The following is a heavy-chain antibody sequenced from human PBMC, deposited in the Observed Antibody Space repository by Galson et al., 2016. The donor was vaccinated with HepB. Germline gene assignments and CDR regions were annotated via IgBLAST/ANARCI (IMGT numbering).Heavy chain of an antibody. J-gene: IGHJ4*02. CDR3: AKEYSSGWYDY. CDR1: GFTFSSYA. D-gene: IGHD6-19*01. V-gene: IGHV3-23*01. CDR2: ISDSGDST. Sequence: SLRLSCAASGFTFSSYAMSWVRQAPGKGLEWVSGISDSGDSTYYADSVKGRFTISRDNSKNTLYLQMNSLRAEDTAVYYCAKEYSSGWYDYWGQGTLVTVSS.